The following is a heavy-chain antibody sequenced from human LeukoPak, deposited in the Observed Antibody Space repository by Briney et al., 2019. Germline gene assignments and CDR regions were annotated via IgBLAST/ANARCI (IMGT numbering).Heavy chain of an antibody. CDR3: ASNPHRVWDSNFDY. J-gene: IGHJ4*02. V-gene: IGHV3-21*01. CDR2: ISSSSYI. CDR1: GFTFSSYS. D-gene: IGHD4-11*01. Sequence: GGSLRLSCAASGFTFSSYSMNWVRQAPGKGLEWVSSISSSSYIYYADSVKGRFTISRDNAKNSLYLQMNSLRAEDTAVYYCASNPHRVWDSNFDYWGQGTLVTVSS.